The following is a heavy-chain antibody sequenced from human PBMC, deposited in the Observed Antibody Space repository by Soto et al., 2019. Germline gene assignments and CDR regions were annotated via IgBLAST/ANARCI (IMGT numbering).Heavy chain of an antibody. Sequence: QVQLVQSGAEVKKPGASVKVSCKASGYTFTSYGISWVRQAPGQGLEWMGWISAYNGNTNYAQKLQGRVTMTTDTSTSIAYLELRSLTSDDTAVYYCARDPGSPPQMEEDYWGQGTLVTVAS. CDR2: ISAYNGNT. J-gene: IGHJ4*02. CDR1: GYTFTSYG. V-gene: IGHV1-18*01. CDR3: ARDPGSPPQMEEDY. D-gene: IGHD2-15*01.